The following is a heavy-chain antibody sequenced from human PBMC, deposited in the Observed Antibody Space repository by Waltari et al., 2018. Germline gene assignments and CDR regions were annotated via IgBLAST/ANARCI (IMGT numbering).Heavy chain of an antibody. CDR1: GYPFTDYY. CDR3: ATVGIRVGATGGAY. Sequence: VQLVQSGAEVKRPGASLRVSCQASGYPFTDYYLNWGQQAPGKGLEWMGRVDPEDGETIYAEKFQGRVTITADTSTDTAYMELSSLRSEDTAVYYCATVGIRVGATGGAYWGQGTLVTVSS. J-gene: IGHJ4*02. CDR2: VDPEDGET. V-gene: IGHV1-69-2*01. D-gene: IGHD1-26*01.